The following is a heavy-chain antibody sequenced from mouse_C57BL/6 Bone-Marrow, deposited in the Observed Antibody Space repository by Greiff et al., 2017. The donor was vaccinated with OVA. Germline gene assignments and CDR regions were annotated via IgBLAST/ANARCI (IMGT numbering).Heavy chain of an antibody. Sequence: EVKVVESGAELVRPGASVKLSCTASGFNIKDDYMHWVKERPEQGLEWIGWIDPENGDTEYASKFQGKATITADTSSKTVYLHLSSLTSEDTAVYYITTYRYWGQGTTLTVSS. CDR2: IDPENGDT. J-gene: IGHJ2*01. CDR3: TTYRY. CDR1: GFNIKDDY. V-gene: IGHV14-4*01.